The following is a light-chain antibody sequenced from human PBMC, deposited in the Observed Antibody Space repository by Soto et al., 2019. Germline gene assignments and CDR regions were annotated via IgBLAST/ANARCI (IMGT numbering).Light chain of an antibody. Sequence: QSVLTQPPSASGTPGQRVTISCSGSSSNIGSNTVNWYQQLPGTAPKLLIYSNNQRPSGVPDRFSGSKSGTSASLAISGLQSVDDADYYCELWGDSLNGVVFGGGTKLTVL. CDR3: ELWGDSLNGVV. J-gene: IGLJ2*01. CDR1: SSNIGSNT. V-gene: IGLV1-44*01. CDR2: SNN.